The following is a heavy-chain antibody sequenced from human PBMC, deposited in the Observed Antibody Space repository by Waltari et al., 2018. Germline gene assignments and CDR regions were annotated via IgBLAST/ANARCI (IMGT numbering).Heavy chain of an antibody. CDR3: VKIDVRGDLS. V-gene: IGHV3-21*01. D-gene: IGHD3-10*01. CDR2: ISSSSSYI. J-gene: IGHJ5*02. CDR1: GGTFSSYS. Sequence: VQLVQSGAEVKKPGSSVKVSCKASGGTFSSYSMNWVRQAPGKGLEWVSSISSSSSYIYYADSVKGRFIISRDNSKNMAYLQMNSLTAEDTGVYYCVKIDVRGDLSWGQGTLVTVSS.